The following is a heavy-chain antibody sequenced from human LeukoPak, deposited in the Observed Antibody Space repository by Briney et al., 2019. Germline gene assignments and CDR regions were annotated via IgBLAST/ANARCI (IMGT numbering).Heavy chain of an antibody. CDR2: ITSSSTYI. CDR3: AREHSSGWYVDY. CDR1: GFTFSSYS. V-gene: IGHV3-21*01. D-gene: IGHD6-19*01. J-gene: IGHJ4*02. Sequence: GGSLRLSCAASGFTFSSYSMNWVRQAPGKWLEWVSSITSSSTYISYADSLNGRFTISRDNAKNSLYLQMNSLRAEDTAVYYCAREHSSGWYVDYWGQGTLVTVSS.